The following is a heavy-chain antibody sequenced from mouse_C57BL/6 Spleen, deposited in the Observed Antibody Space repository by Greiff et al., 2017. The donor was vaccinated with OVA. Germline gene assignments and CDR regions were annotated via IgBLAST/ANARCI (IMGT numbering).Heavy chain of an antibody. J-gene: IGHJ4*01. V-gene: IGHV1-69*01. CDR1: GYTFTSYW. D-gene: IGHD1-1*01. Sequence: VQLQQPGAELVMPGASVKLSCKASGYTFTSYWMHWVKQRPGQGLEWIGEIDPSDSYTNYNQKFKGKSTLTVDKSSSTAYLQLSSLTSEDSAVYYCASDYYGSSPYAMDYWGQGTSVTVSS. CDR2: IDPSDSYT. CDR3: ASDYYGSSPYAMDY.